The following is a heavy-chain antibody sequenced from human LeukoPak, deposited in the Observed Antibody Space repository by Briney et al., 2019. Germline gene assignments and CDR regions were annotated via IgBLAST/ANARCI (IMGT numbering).Heavy chain of an antibody. CDR3: ARALALPYSSSWYVRQTFFDY. Sequence: ASVKVSCKASGYTFTSYGISWVRQAPGQGLEWMGWINPNSGGTNYAQKFQGRVTMTRDTSISTAYMELSRLRSDDTAVYYCARALALPYSSSWYVRQTFFDYWGQGTLVTVSS. D-gene: IGHD6-13*01. V-gene: IGHV1-2*02. CDR2: INPNSGGT. J-gene: IGHJ4*02. CDR1: GYTFTSYG.